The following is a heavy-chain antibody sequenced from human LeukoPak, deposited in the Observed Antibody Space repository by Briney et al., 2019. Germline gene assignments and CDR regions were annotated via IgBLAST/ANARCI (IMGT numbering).Heavy chain of an antibody. CDR1: GFTFNSYW. D-gene: IGHD3/OR15-3a*01. Sequence: GGSLRLSCEASGFTFNSYWMIWVRLAPGKGLEWVSAISISGGTIFYADSVKGRFTISRDDSKNTLYLQMNSLRAEDTAIYYCARVYRNEEDFWTPNNYMDVWGKGTTVTVSS. V-gene: IGHV3-23*01. CDR2: ISISGGTI. CDR3: ARVYRNEEDFWTPNNYMDV. J-gene: IGHJ6*03.